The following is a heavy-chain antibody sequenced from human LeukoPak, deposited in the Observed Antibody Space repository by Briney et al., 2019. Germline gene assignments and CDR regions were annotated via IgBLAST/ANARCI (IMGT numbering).Heavy chain of an antibody. D-gene: IGHD3-22*01. Sequence: ASVKVSCKASGYTFTSYDINWVRQATGQGLEWMGWMNPNSGNTGYAQKFQGRVTMTRNTSISTAYMELSSLRSEDTAVYYCARGGTYYYDSSGYYLFDPWGQGTLVTVSS. CDR3: ARGGTYYYDSSGYYLFDP. CDR1: GYTFTSYD. V-gene: IGHV1-8*01. J-gene: IGHJ5*02. CDR2: MNPNSGNT.